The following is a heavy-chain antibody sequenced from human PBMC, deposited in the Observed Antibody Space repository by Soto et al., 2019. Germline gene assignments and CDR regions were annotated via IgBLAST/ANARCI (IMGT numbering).Heavy chain of an antibody. J-gene: IGHJ4*02. V-gene: IGHV1-3*01. CDR3: ARLLSGYYAY. CDR2: INAGNGNT. Sequence: QVQLVQSGAEVRKPGASVKVSCKASGYSFTNSAMHWVRQAPGRRLEWMGWINAGNGNTRYSRKFQGRVTITGDTSARTVYMDLSSLRSEDTAVYYCARLLSGYYAYWGQGTLVTVSS. D-gene: IGHD3-22*01. CDR1: GYSFTNSA.